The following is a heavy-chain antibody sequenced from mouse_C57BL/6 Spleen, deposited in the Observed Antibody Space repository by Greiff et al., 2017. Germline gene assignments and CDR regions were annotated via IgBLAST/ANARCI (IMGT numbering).Heavy chain of an antibody. CDR3: ARPSYYSNYVAMDY. CDR2: INPNNGGT. CDR1: GYTFTDYN. V-gene: IGHV1-18*01. D-gene: IGHD2-5*01. J-gene: IGHJ4*01. Sequence: EVQLQQSGPELVKPGASVKIPCKASGYTFTDYNMDWVKQSHGKSLEWIGDINPNNGGTIYNQKFKGKATLPVAKYSSTAYMELRSLTSEDTEVYYCARPSYYSNYVAMDYWGQGTSVTVSS.